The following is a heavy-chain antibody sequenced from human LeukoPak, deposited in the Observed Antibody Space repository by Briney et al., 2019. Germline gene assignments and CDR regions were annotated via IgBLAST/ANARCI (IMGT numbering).Heavy chain of an antibody. Sequence: GTSVKVSCKASGFTFSSYAVQWVRLTPGQRLEWIGWIVVSTGNTNYAQNFQERVTITTDMSTRTAYMELSSLRSEDTAVYYCAAGVAATLSWFDPWGQGTPVTVSS. V-gene: IGHV1-58*01. CDR1: GFTFSSYA. D-gene: IGHD2-15*01. CDR3: AAGVAATLSWFDP. J-gene: IGHJ5*02. CDR2: IVVSTGNT.